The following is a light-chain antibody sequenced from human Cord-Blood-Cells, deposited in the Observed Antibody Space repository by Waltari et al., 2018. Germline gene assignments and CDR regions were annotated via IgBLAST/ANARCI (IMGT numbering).Light chain of an antibody. CDR1: QGISNY. V-gene: IGKV1-27*01. CDR3: QQRSNWPLT. J-gene: IGKJ4*01. CDR2: AAS. Sequence: DIQMTQSPSSLSASVGDRVTITCRESQGISNYLAWYQQKPGKVPKLLIYAASTLQSGVPSRFSGSGSGTDFTLTISSLEPEDFAVYYCQQRSNWPLTFGGGTKVEIK.